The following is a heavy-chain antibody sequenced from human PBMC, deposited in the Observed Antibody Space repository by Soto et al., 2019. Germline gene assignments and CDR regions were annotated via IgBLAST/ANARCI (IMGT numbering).Heavy chain of an antibody. J-gene: IGHJ6*02. Sequence: QVQLVESGGGVVQPGRSLRLSCAASGFTFSSYAMHWVRQAPGKGLEWVAVISYDGSNKYYADSVKGRFTISRENSKNTLYLQMNSLRAGDTAVYYCARHSPTACSSTSCYDYYYYGMDVWGQGTKVPVSS. CDR2: ISYDGSNK. V-gene: IGHV3-30-3*01. D-gene: IGHD2-2*01. CDR1: GFTFSSYA. CDR3: ARHSPTACSSTSCYDYYYYGMDV.